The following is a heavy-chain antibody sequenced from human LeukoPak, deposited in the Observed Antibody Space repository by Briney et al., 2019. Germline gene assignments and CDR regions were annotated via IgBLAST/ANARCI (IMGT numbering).Heavy chain of an antibody. CDR2: IYPDESNI. J-gene: IGHJ4*02. D-gene: IGHD2-2*03. CDR1: GYSFPTYW. V-gene: IGHV5-51*01. CDR3: ARPPSRGYSSSFEY. Sequence: GESLKISCKGSGYSFPTYWIAWVRQMPGKGLEWMGIIYPDESNIRYSPSLQGQVTLSADKSISTAYLQWSSLKASDTAMYYCARPPSRGYSSSFEYWGQGTLVTVSS.